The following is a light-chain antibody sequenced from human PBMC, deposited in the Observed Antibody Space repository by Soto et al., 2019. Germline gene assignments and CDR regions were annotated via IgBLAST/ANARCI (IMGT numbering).Light chain of an antibody. CDR1: QTISSW. J-gene: IGKJ1*01. V-gene: IGKV1-5*03. Sequence: DIQMTQSPSTLSGSVGDSVTITCRASQTISSWLAWYQQKPGKAPKLLIYKASTLKSGVPSRFSGSGSGTEFTLTISSLQPDDFETYYCQHYNSYSEAFGQGTKVDI. CDR3: QHYNSYSEA. CDR2: KAS.